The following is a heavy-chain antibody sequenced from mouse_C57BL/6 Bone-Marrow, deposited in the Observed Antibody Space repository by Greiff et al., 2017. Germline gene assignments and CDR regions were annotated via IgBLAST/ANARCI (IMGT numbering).Heavy chain of an antibody. D-gene: IGHD2-4*01. CDR2: IWRGGST. CDR1: GFSLTSYG. V-gene: IGHV2-5*01. J-gene: IGHJ4*01. Sequence: VKLQESGPGLVQPSQSLSITCTVSGFSLTSYGVHWVRQSPGKGLEWLGVIWRGGSTDYNAAFMSRLSITKDNSKSQVFFKMNSLQADDTAIYYCAKNSIYYDPYYAMDYWGQGTSVTVSS. CDR3: AKNSIYYDPYYAMDY.